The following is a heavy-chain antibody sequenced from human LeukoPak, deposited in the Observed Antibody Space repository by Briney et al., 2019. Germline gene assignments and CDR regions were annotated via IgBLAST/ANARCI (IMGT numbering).Heavy chain of an antibody. CDR3: ARGKSIAAAGFDY. J-gene: IGHJ4*02. Sequence: GGSLRLSCAASGFSFSSYWMHWVRQTPGKGLVWVSRINSGGSGTSHADSVKGRFTISRDNSKNTLYLQMNSLRAEDTAVYYCARGKSIAAAGFDYWGQGTLVTVSS. CDR1: GFSFSSYW. CDR2: INSGGSGT. V-gene: IGHV3-74*01. D-gene: IGHD6-13*01.